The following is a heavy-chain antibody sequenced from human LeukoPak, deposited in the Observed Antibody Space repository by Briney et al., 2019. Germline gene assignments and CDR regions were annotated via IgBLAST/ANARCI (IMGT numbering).Heavy chain of an antibody. CDR3: ARETRLELSGYYGMDV. CDR1: DGSISIYY. Sequence: SETPSLTCTVSDGSISIYYWSWVRQPPGKGLEWIGEIYHSGSTNYNPSLKSRVTISVDKSKNQFSLKLSSVTAADTAVYYCARETRLELSGYYGMDVWGQGTTVTVSS. CDR2: IYHSGST. D-gene: IGHD1-7*01. V-gene: IGHV4-4*02. J-gene: IGHJ6*02.